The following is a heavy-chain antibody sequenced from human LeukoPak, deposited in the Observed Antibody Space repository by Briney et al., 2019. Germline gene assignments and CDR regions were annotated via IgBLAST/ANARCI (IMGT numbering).Heavy chain of an antibody. V-gene: IGHV3-23*01. CDR3: AKDPNLGSSGYFDY. D-gene: IGHD6-6*01. J-gene: IGHJ4*02. Sequence: GGSLRLSCAASGCTFSSYAMSWVRQTPGKGLEWVSAISGSGGSTYYADSVKGRFTISRDNSKNTLFLQMNSLRAEDTAPYYCAKDPNLGSSGYFDYWGQGTLVTVSS. CDR1: GCTFSSYA. CDR2: ISGSGGST.